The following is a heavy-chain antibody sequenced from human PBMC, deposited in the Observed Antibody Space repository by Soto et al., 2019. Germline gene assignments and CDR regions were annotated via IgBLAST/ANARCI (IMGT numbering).Heavy chain of an antibody. V-gene: IGHV1-2*02. Sequence: ASVKVSCKASGYTFTGYYMHWVRQAPGQGLEWMGWINPNSGGTNYAQKFQGRVTMTRDTSISTAYMELSRLRSDDTAVYYCARPRYSSGWFYFDYWGQGTLVTVSP. CDR2: INPNSGGT. CDR1: GYTFTGYY. D-gene: IGHD6-19*01. J-gene: IGHJ4*02. CDR3: ARPRYSSGWFYFDY.